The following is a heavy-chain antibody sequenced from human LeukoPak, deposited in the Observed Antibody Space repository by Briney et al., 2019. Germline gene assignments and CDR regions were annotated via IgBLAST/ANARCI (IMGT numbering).Heavy chain of an antibody. V-gene: IGHV1-69*13. CDR1: GGTFSSYA. CDR3: ARGSELPAANINWFDP. Sequence: RASVKVSCKASGGTFSSYAISWVRQAPGQGLEWMGGIIPIFGTANYAQKFQGRVTITADESTSTAYMELSSLRSEDTAVYYCARGSELPAANINWFDPWGQGTLVTVSS. D-gene: IGHD2-2*01. CDR2: IIPIFGTA. J-gene: IGHJ5*02.